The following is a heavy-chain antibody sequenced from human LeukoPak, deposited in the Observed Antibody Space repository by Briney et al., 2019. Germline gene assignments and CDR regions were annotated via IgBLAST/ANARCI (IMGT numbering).Heavy chain of an antibody. Sequence: PSETLSLTCAVYGGSFSGYYWSWIRQPPGKGLEWIGEINHSGSTNYNPSLKSRVTISVDTSKNQLSLKLSSVTAADTAVYYCARGAPYYYDSSGYERLGFDYWGQGTLVTVSS. V-gene: IGHV4-34*01. CDR2: INHSGST. J-gene: IGHJ4*02. D-gene: IGHD3-22*01. CDR1: GGSFSGYY. CDR3: ARGAPYYYDSSGYERLGFDY.